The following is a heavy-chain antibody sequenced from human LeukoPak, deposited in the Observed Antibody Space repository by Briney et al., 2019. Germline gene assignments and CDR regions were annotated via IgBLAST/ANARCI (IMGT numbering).Heavy chain of an antibody. D-gene: IGHD3-10*01. CDR3: ATWSGSYYYY. CDR2: FDPEDVET. J-gene: IGHJ4*02. V-gene: IGHV1-24*01. Sequence: ASVKVSCKASGYTFTGYYMHWVRQAPGKGLEWMGGFDPEDVETIYAQRFQGRVTMTEDKSTDTAYMEMSSLRSEDTAVYYCATWSGSYYYYWGQGTLVTVSS. CDR1: GYTFTGYY.